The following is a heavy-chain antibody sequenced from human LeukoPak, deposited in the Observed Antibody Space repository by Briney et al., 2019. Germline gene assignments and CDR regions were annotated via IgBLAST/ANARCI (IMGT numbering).Heavy chain of an antibody. CDR1: GGSISSSSYY. CDR3: TRARSSGWGHNFDY. V-gene: IGHV4-39*07. D-gene: IGHD6-19*01. J-gene: IGHJ4*02. Sequence: SETLSLTCTVSGGSISSSSYYWGWIRQPPGKGLEWIGSIYYSGSTYYNPSLKSRVTISVDTSKNQFSLKLSSMTAADTAVYYCTRARSSGWGHNFDYWGQGTRVTVSA. CDR2: IYYSGST.